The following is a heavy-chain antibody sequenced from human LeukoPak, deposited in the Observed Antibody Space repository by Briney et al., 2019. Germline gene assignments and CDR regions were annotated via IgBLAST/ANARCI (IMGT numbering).Heavy chain of an antibody. CDR1: GGSFSGYY. CDR2: INHSGST. D-gene: IGHD2-2*03. CDR3: ARDWMSGMDV. Sequence: SETLSLTCAVYGGSFSGYYWSWIRQPPGKGLEWIGEINHSGSTNYNPSLKSRVTISVDTSKNQFSLKLSSVTAADTAVYYCARDWMSGMDVWGQGTTVTVSS. V-gene: IGHV4-34*09. J-gene: IGHJ6*02.